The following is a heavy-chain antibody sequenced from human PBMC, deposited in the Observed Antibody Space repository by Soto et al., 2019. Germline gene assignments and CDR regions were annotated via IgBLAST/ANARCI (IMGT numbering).Heavy chain of an antibody. V-gene: IGHV3-64D*06. CDR1: GFTFSSYA. J-gene: IGHJ3*02. D-gene: IGHD3-3*01. CDR3: VKDRRTYYDFWSAPLDAFDI. Sequence: GGSLRLSSSASGFTFSSYAMHWVRRAPGKGLEYVSAISSNGGSTYYADSVKGRFTISRDNSKNTLYLQMSSLRAEDTAVYYCVKDRRTYYDFWSAPLDAFDIWGQGTMVTVSS. CDR2: ISSNGGST.